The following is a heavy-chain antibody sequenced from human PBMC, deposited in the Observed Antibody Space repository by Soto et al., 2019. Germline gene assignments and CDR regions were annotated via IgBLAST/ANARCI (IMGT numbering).Heavy chain of an antibody. CDR3: ARNGYTYAMDV. V-gene: IGHV4-31*03. J-gene: IGHJ6*02. CDR1: GGSFTSGGYF. Sequence: QVHLQESGPGLVKPSQTLSLTCTVSGGSFTSGGYFWSWIRQCPGKGLEWIGVLYHNGDTAYNPSLRNRVSISVDPSQSRFSLRLRSVTDADTAVYYCARNGYTYAMDVWGQGTTVTVSS. D-gene: IGHD2-2*02. CDR2: LYHNGDT.